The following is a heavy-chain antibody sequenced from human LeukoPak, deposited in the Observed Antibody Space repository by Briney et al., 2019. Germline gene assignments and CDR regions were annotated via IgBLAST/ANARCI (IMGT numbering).Heavy chain of an antibody. CDR3: TRGVGYTYGWSD. J-gene: IGHJ4*02. CDR2: IRRKPSGGTT. D-gene: IGHD1-1*01. CDR1: GFTFTDYA. V-gene: IGHV3-49*03. Sequence: GGSLRLSCVTSGFTFTDYAISWFRQAPGKGLEGVGFIRRKPSGGTTDYAAFVKGRFTISRDNSKSIVYLQMNSLDSEDTAMYYCTRGVGYTYGWSDWGQGTLVTVSS.